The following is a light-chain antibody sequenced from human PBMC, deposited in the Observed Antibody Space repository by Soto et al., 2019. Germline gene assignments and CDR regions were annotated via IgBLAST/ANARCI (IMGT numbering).Light chain of an antibody. Sequence: EIVLTQSPGTLSLSPGERATLSCRASQSVSNNYLAWYQQKPGQAPRLLIYGASSRATGIPDRFSGSGSGTDFTLTISRLEPEDFAVYYCQQYGSSPPWRFGQGTKVEIK. CDR3: QQYGSSPPWR. CDR2: GAS. J-gene: IGKJ1*01. V-gene: IGKV3-20*01. CDR1: QSVSNNY.